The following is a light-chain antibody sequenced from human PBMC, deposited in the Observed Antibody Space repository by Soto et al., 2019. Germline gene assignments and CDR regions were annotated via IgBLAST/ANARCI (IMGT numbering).Light chain of an antibody. CDR2: DAS. J-gene: IGKJ1*01. Sequence: EIVLTQSPATLSLSPGEKATLSCRASQTVGYLAWYEQKPGQAPRLLIYDASRRATGIPARFSGSGSVTDFTLTVSSLEPEDFAVYYCQQRSTWPWTFGQGTKVEIK. V-gene: IGKV3-11*01. CDR3: QQRSTWPWT. CDR1: QTVGY.